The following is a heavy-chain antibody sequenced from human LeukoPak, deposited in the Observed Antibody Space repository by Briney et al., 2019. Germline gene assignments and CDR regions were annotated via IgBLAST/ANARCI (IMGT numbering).Heavy chain of an antibody. Sequence: GGSLRLSCAASGFTFSSYSMNWVRQAPGKGLEGVSSISSSSSYIYYADSVKGRFTISRDNAKNSLYLQMNSLRAEDTAVYYCASNSGSRTYYFDYWGQGTLVTVSS. V-gene: IGHV3-21*01. CDR1: GFTFSSYS. CDR3: ASNSGSRTYYFDY. D-gene: IGHD3-10*01. CDR2: ISSSSSYI. J-gene: IGHJ4*02.